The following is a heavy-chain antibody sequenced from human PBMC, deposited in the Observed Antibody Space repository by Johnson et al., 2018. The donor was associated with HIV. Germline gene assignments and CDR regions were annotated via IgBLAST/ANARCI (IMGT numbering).Heavy chain of an antibody. D-gene: IGHD3-22*01. CDR1: GFTFSSYW. V-gene: IGHV3-7*03. CDR2: IKQDGSEK. Sequence: VQLVESGGGLVQPGGSLRLSCAASGFTFSSYWMSWVRQAPGKGLEWVANIKQDGSEKYYVDSVKGRFPISRDNAKNSLYLQMNSLRAEDTALYYCATVVYYDSSALRMYAFDIWGQGTMVTVSS. J-gene: IGHJ3*02. CDR3: ATVVYYDSSALRMYAFDI.